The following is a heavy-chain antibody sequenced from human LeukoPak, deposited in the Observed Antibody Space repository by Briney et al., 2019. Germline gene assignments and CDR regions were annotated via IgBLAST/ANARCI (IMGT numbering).Heavy chain of an antibody. V-gene: IGHV3-64D*09. CDR1: GFTFSSYA. CDR2: ISRNGGNT. CDR3: VTDRSAANWGIDY. D-gene: IGHD7-27*01. J-gene: IGHJ4*02. Sequence: GGSLRLSCSASGFTFSSYAVHWVRQAPGKGLEYVSGISRNGGNTFYAESVKGRFTISRDNSKNTLYLQMSSLRTEDTAVYYCVTDRSAANWGIDYWGQGTLVTVFS.